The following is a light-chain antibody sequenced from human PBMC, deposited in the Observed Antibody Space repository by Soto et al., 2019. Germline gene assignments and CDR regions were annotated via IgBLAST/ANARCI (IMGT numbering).Light chain of an antibody. CDR1: QGIGSW. Sequence: DLQMTQSPSSVSASVGDSVTITCRASQGIGSWLAWYQQKPGKAPNLLIYAASSLRSGVPSRFSGSGSGTDFTLTISSLQPEDFTTYYCQQANSFPRTFGQGTKVEIK. V-gene: IGKV1-12*01. J-gene: IGKJ1*01. CDR2: AAS. CDR3: QQANSFPRT.